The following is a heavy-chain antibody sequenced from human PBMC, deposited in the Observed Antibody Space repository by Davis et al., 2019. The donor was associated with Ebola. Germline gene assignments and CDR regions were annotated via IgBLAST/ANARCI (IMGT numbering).Heavy chain of an antibody. V-gene: IGHV3-30*02. J-gene: IGHJ4*02. D-gene: IGHD2-15*01. CDR2: IRYDGSNK. Sequence: GESLKTPCAASGFTFNSYDMRWVRQAPGKGLEGVAFIRYDGSNKYYADSVKGRFTISRDNSKNTRYLTLNSLRAEDTVVYYWTSAWGSAGYWGQGTLVTVSS. CDR3: TSAWGSAGY. CDR1: GFTFNSYD.